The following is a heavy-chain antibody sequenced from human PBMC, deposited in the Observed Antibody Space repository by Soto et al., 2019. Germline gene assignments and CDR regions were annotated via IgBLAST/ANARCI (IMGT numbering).Heavy chain of an antibody. CDR3: AREGVVRGVISGMDV. Sequence: VQLVESGGGLVKPGGSLRLSCAASGFTFSTYSMNWVRQAPGKGLEWVSSISSSSSHIYYADSVKGRFTISRDNAKNSLYLQMNSLRADDTAVYYCAREGVVRGVISGMDVWGQGTTVTVSS. CDR2: ISSSSSHI. J-gene: IGHJ6*02. D-gene: IGHD3-10*01. V-gene: IGHV3-21*01. CDR1: GFTFSTYS.